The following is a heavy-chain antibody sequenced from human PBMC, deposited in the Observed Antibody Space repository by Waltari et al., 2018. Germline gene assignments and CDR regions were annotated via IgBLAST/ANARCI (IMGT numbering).Heavy chain of an antibody. CDR2: ISASSRT. CDR3: AKEDDFGDPRIDF. J-gene: IGHJ4*02. V-gene: IGHV3-23*01. D-gene: IGHD3-10*01. CDR1: GMTFPDYG. Sequence: VELLESGGGLVQPGGSMRLSCATSGMTFPDYGMSWVRQPPGKGLEWVSRISASSRTFYAASVEGRATISRDNYKDMIFLEMNNLRPDDTAIYYCAKEDDFGDPRIDFWGQGTLVTVSS.